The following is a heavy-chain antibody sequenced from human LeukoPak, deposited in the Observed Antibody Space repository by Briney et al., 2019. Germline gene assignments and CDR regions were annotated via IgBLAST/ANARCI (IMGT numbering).Heavy chain of an antibody. Sequence: SVKVSCKASGGTFSSYAISWVRQAPGQGLEWMGGIIPIFGTANYAQKFQGRVTITADESTSTAYMELSSLRSEDTAVYYCARVNGDYYFFDYWGQGTLVTVSS. CDR3: ARVNGDYYFFDY. J-gene: IGHJ4*02. V-gene: IGHV1-69*13. D-gene: IGHD4-17*01. CDR1: GGTFSSYA. CDR2: IIPIFGTA.